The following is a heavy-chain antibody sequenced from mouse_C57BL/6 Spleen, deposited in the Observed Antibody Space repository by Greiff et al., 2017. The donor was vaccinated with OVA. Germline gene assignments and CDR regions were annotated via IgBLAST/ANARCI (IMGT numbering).Heavy chain of an antibody. CDR2: INPGSGGT. J-gene: IGHJ2*01. D-gene: IGHD4-1*01. CDR1: GYAFTNYL. Sequence: QVQLQQSGAELVRPGTSVKVSCKASGYAFTNYLIEWVKQRPGQGLEWIGVINPGSGGTNYNEKFKGKAALTADKSSSTAYMQLSSLTSEDSAVYFCARGGDWDVGGGYWGQGTTLTVSS. CDR3: ARGGDWDVGGGY. V-gene: IGHV1-54*01.